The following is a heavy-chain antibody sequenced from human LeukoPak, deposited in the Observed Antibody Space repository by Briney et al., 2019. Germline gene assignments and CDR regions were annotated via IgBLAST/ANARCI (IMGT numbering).Heavy chain of an antibody. D-gene: IGHD6-6*01. V-gene: IGHV4-34*01. CDR1: GGSFSGYY. Sequence: SETLSLTCAVYGGSFSGYYWSWIRQPPGKGLEWIGEINHSGSTNYNPSLKSRVTISVDTSKNQSSLKLSSVTAADTAVYYCARDHSSSWYFDLWGRGTLVTVSS. J-gene: IGHJ2*01. CDR2: INHSGST. CDR3: ARDHSSSWYFDL.